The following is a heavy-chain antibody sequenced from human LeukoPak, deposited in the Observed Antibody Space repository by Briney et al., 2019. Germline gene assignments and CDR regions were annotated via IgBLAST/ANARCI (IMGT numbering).Heavy chain of an antibody. CDR2: INHSGST. CDR3: ASEEGRYYGMGV. Sequence: SETLSLTCAVYGGSFSGYYWSWIRQPPGKGLKWIGEINHSGSTNYNPSLKSRVTISVDTSKNQFSLKLSSVTAADTAVYYCASEEGRYYGMGVWGQGTTVTVSS. V-gene: IGHV4-34*01. CDR1: GGSFSGYY. J-gene: IGHJ6*02.